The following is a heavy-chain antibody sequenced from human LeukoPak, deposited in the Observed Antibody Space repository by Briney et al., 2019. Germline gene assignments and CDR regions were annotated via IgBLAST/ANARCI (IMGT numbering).Heavy chain of an antibody. Sequence: GRSLRLSCAASGFTFSSYAMHWVRQAPGKGLEWVAVISYDGSNKYYADSVKGRFTISRDNSKNTLYLQMNSLRAEDTAVYYCARGKANYYDRVDAFDIWGQGTMVTVSS. J-gene: IGHJ3*02. CDR3: ARGKANYYDRVDAFDI. V-gene: IGHV3-30-3*01. CDR1: GFTFSSYA. CDR2: ISYDGSNK. D-gene: IGHD3-22*01.